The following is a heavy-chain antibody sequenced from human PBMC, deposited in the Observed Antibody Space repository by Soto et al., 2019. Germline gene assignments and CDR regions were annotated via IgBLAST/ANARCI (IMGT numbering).Heavy chain of an antibody. CDR2: IYYSGST. CDR1: GGSISSYS. CDR3: AGLAVSAEYGMDV. Sequence: PSETLSLTCTASGGSISSYSWSWIRQPPGKGLEWLGCIYYSGSTKYYPSLKTRVTISVDTSKNQFSLKLGSVTAADTAVYYCAGLAVSAEYGMDVWGQGTTVTVSS. D-gene: IGHD6-19*01. J-gene: IGHJ6*02. V-gene: IGHV4-59*01.